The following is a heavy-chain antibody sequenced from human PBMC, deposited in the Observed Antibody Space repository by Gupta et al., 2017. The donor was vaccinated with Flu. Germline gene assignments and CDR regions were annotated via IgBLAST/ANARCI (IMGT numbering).Heavy chain of an antibody. J-gene: IGHJ4*02. CDR1: GFTFSSYA. CDR3: AKDVDTAMVTPYYFDY. D-gene: IGHD5-18*01. CDR2: ISGRGGST. Sequence: EVQLLESGGGLVQPGGSLRLSCAASGFTFSSYAMSWVRQAPGKGLEWVSAISGRGGSTYYADSVKGRFTISRDNSKNTLYLQMNSLRAEDTAVYYCAKDVDTAMVTPYYFDYWGQGTLVT. V-gene: IGHV3-23*01.